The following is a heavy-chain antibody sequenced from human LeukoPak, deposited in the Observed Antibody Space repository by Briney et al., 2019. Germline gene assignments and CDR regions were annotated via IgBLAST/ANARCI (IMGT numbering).Heavy chain of an antibody. J-gene: IGHJ4*02. CDR2: IKEDGNEK. V-gene: IGHV3-7*01. CDR1: GFTFSSYW. Sequence: GGSLRLSCVASGFTFSSYWMSWVRQAPGKGLEWVANIKEDGNEKYYVDSVKGRFTISRDNAKNTLYLQMNSLRAEDTAVYYCARKSIAVADAFDYWGQGTLVTVSS. CDR3: ARKSIAVADAFDY. D-gene: IGHD6-19*01.